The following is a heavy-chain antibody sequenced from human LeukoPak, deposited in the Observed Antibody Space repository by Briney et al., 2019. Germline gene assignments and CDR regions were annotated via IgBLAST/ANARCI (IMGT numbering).Heavy chain of an antibody. CDR2: IKKDVSEK. J-gene: IGHJ6*03. CDR3: ARVGGIGPQGHYYYYMDV. Sequence: GGSLRLSCAASGFTFSDYSMSWVRQAPGKGLEWVAYIKKDVSEKYYVDSVKGRFTISRDNAKNSMYLQMNSLRAEDTAVYYCARVGGIGPQGHYYYYMDVWGKGTTVTVSS. D-gene: IGHD3-16*01. CDR1: GFTFSDYS. V-gene: IGHV3-7*01.